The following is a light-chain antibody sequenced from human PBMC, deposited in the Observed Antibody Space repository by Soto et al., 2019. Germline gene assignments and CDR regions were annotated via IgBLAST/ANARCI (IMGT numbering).Light chain of an antibody. CDR2: YDN. Sequence: SYELTQAPSESVAPGETASISCGGDRIGRKSVHWYQQKPGQAPVLVMYYDNDRPSEIPERFSGFNSGNTATLDISGVEAGDEADYYCQVWDSSSNHYVFGPGTKLTVL. CDR1: RIGRKS. CDR3: QVWDSSSNHYV. V-gene: IGLV3-21*04. J-gene: IGLJ1*01.